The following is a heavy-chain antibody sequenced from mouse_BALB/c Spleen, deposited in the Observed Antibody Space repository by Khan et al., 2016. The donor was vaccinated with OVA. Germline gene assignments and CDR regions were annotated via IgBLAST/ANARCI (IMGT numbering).Heavy chain of an antibody. J-gene: IGHJ4*01. CDR2: IYPGSGST. Sequence: QVQLQQSGPELVKPGASVKMSCKASGYTFTDYDIRWVKQRAGQGLESIGEIYPGSGSTYYNEKFKGKATLTADKSSNTAYMQLSSLTSEDSAVYFCAKIFYGNSYAMDYWGQGTAVTVSS. D-gene: IGHD2-1*01. V-gene: IGHV1-77*01. CDR3: AKIFYGNSYAMDY. CDR1: GYTFTDYD.